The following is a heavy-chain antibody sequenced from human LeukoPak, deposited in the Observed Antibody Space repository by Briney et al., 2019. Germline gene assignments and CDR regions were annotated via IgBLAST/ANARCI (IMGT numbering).Heavy chain of an antibody. CDR1: GDFITAYY. Sequence: SETLSLTCTVSGDFITAYYWSWIRQPPGKGLEWIGYVYYSGSTEYNPSLRSRVTISLEMSKHQFSLNLTSVTAADTAVYYCAREVGSGWYFDYWGQGTLVTVSS. D-gene: IGHD6-19*01. CDR2: VYYSGST. J-gene: IGHJ4*02. CDR3: AREVGSGWYFDY. V-gene: IGHV4-59*01.